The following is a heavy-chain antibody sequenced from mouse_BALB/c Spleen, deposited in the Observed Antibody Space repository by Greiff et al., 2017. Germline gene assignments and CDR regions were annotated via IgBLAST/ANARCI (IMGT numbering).Heavy chain of an antibody. Sequence: EVKLVESGGGLVKPGGSLKLSCAASGFTFSSYAMSWVRQTPEKRLEWVATISSGGSYTYYPDSVKGRFTISRDNAKNTLYLQMSSLRSEDTAMYYCARHDGYYFDYWGQGTTLTVSS. J-gene: IGHJ2*01. CDR2: ISSGGSYT. CDR1: GFTFSSYA. V-gene: IGHV5-9-3*01. CDR3: ARHDGYYFDY. D-gene: IGHD2-3*01.